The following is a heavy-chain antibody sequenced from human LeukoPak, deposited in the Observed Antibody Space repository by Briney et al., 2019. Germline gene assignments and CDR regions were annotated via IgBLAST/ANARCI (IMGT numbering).Heavy chain of an antibody. CDR3: ARGSGDYNGYYFDY. D-gene: IGHD3-10*01. CDR2: LYSGGGT. Sequence: AGASLSLSCAASGFSLSSNYMSWVRPARGTGLEWVSILYSGGGTYYADSVQGRFTISRDNSTNTLYLQMNSLRAEDTAVYYCARGSGDYNGYYFDYWGQGTLVTVSS. CDR1: GFSLSSNY. J-gene: IGHJ4*02. V-gene: IGHV3-53*01.